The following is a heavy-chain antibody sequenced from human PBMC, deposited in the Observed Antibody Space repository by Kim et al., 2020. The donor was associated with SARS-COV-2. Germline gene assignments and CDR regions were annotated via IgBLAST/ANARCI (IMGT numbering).Heavy chain of an antibody. CDR3: TTGKYYYGSGSYYMFDP. CDR2: IKSKTDGGTT. Sequence: GGSLRLSCAASGFTFSNAWMSWVRQAPGKGLEWVGRIKSKTDGGTTDYAAPVKGRFTISRDDSKNTLYLQMNSLKTEDTAVYYCTTGKYYYGSGSYYMFDPWGQGTLVTVSS. CDR1: GFTFSNAW. J-gene: IGHJ5*02. V-gene: IGHV3-15*01. D-gene: IGHD3-10*01.